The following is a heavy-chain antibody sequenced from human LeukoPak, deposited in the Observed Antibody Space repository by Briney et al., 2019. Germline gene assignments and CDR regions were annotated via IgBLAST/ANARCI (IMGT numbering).Heavy chain of an antibody. CDR1: GFTFSSYE. V-gene: IGHV3-48*03. D-gene: IGHD2-21*01. CDR3: ATLWDF. J-gene: IGHJ4*02. CDR2: INSPGTTI. Sequence: GGSLRLSCAASGFTFSSYEMNWVCQAPGKGLEWVSYINSPGTTIHYADSVKGRFTISRDNAKNSLYLQMNSLRAEDTAVYYCATLWDFWGQGTLVTVSS.